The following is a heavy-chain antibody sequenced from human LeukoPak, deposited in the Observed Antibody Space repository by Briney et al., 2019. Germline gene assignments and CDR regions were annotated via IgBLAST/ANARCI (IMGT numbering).Heavy chain of an antibody. D-gene: IGHD2-2*01. CDR1: GATFTSYA. V-gene: IGHV1-69*05. CDR2: IITIFSTA. Sequence: ASVKVSCKASGATFTSYAISWVRQSPGQGLEWMGGIITIFSTANYAQKFQGRVTITTAESTSTAYMELSRLRSEDTAVYYCARGGYCSSTSYYGWFDPWGEGTLVTVSS. J-gene: IGHJ5*02. CDR3: ARGGYCSSTSYYGWFDP.